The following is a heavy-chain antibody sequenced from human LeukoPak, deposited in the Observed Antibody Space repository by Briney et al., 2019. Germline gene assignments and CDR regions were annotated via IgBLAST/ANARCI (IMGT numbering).Heavy chain of an antibody. V-gene: IGHV1-2*02. CDR1: GYTFTGYY. J-gene: IGHJ4*02. D-gene: IGHD5-18*01. CDR2: INPNSGGT. CDR3: ARDRSDSYGYRYIY. Sequence: GASVKVSCKASGYTFTGYYMHWVRQAPGQGLEWMGWINPNSGGTNYAQKFQGRVTISRDNAKNSLYLQMNSLRAEDTAVYYCARDRSDSYGYRYIYWGQGTLVTVSS.